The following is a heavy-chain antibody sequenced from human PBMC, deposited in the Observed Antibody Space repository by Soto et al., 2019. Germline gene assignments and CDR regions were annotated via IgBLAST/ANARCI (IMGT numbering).Heavy chain of an antibody. Sequence: QVQLVESGGGVVQPGRSLRLSCAASGFTFSSYAMHWVRQAPGKGLEWVAVISYDESNKYYADSVKGRFTISRDNSKNTLYLQMNSLRAEDTAVYYCARVRAGAYWGQGTLVTVSS. CDR2: ISYDESNK. D-gene: IGHD3-10*01. V-gene: IGHV3-30-3*01. J-gene: IGHJ4*02. CDR1: GFTFSSYA. CDR3: ARVRAGAY.